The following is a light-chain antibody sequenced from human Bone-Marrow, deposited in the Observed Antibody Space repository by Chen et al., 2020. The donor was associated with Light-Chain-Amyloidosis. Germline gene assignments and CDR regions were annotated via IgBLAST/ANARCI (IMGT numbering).Light chain of an antibody. CDR1: NIGYTS. Sequence: SYVLTPPSSVSVAPGQTATIVCWGNNIGYTSVHWYQQTPGQAPLLVVYDDSDRPSGIPERLSGSNSGNTATLAISRVEAGDEADYYCQVWDRSSDRPVFGGGTKLTVL. V-gene: IGLV3-21*02. CDR2: DDS. J-gene: IGLJ3*02. CDR3: QVWDRSSDRPV.